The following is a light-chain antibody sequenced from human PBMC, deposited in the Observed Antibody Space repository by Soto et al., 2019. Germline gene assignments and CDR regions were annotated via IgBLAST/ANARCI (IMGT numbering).Light chain of an antibody. V-gene: IGKV2-30*01. CDR2: RVS. CDR3: MQGTHWPPT. CDR1: QSLVYRDGNAY. J-gene: IGKJ1*01. Sequence: DVVMTQSPLSLPVTLGQPASISCMSSQSLVYRDGNAYLNWFHQRPGQSPRRLIYRVSNRDSGVPDRFSGSGSGTDFTLNISRVEAEDVGVYYCMQGTHWPPTFGRGTKVEIK.